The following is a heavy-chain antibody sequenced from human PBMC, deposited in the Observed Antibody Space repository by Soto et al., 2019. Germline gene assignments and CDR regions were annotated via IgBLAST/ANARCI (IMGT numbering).Heavy chain of an antibody. V-gene: IGHV2-5*02. J-gene: IGHJ4*02. D-gene: IGHD1-1*01. CDR3: AATTGDGFFDS. CDR1: GFSLSSSGLG. CDR2: IYWDDEK. Sequence: QITLKESGPTLVKPTQTLTLTCTFSGFSLSSSGLGVGWIRQPPGKALEWLALIYWDDEKRYRPSLKSKLTHPKDTPKNQVVLKMTNLEPVDTATYYCAATTGDGFFDSWGQGTLVTVSS.